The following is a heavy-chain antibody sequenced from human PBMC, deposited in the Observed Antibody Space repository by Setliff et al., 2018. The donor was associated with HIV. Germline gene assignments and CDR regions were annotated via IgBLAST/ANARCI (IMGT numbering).Heavy chain of an antibody. CDR3: AGPPNDYYDSSGYYYLQH. CDR1: GGTFSTHA. V-gene: IGHV1-18*01. D-gene: IGHD3-22*01. J-gene: IGHJ1*01. CDR2: TYLGAT. Sequence: ASVKVSCKASGGTFSTHAINWVRQAPGQGLEWMGWTYLGATNYAQRFRDRFTVTTDTSATTAYMELSSLRSEDTAVYYCAGPPNDYYDSSGYYYLQHWGQGTLVTVS.